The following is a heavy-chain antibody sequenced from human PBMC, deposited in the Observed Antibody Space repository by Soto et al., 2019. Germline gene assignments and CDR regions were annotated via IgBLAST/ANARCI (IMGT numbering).Heavy chain of an antibody. D-gene: IGHD3-3*01. V-gene: IGHV1-18*01. J-gene: IGHJ3*02. Sequence: QALGQGLEWMGWISAYNGNTNYAQKLQGRVTMTTDTSTSTAYMELRSLRSDDTAVYYCARGNLEWLLCAFDIWGQGTMVTVSS. CDR2: ISAYNGNT. CDR3: ARGNLEWLLCAFDI.